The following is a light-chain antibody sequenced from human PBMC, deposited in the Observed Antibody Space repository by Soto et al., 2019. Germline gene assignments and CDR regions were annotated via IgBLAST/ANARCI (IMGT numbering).Light chain of an antibody. CDR2: KAS. CDR1: QTIINW. Sequence: DIRMTQSASTLSASFGDRVTITCGASQTIINWLAWYQQKPGKAPKLLIYKASTLEGEVPSRFSGSGSETEFTLTINSLQTDDSATYYCQQYHTYWWTFGQGTKVDIK. V-gene: IGKV1-5*03. CDR3: QQYHTYWWT. J-gene: IGKJ1*01.